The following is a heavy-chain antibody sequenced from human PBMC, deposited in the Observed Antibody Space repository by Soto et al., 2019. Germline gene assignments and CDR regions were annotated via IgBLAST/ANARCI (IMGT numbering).Heavy chain of an antibody. Sequence: HEHLVQSGAEVKRPGASLKVSCKASGYSFTGYYIHWVRQAPGQGLEWMGWINPDSGATNYAHNFQGRVTLTSDTSISTASTDLTSLTSDDTAVYYCTRGDYGTGGYPFPYFDYWGQGTLVIVSS. V-gene: IGHV1-2*02. CDR1: GYSFTGYY. D-gene: IGHD2-8*02. CDR3: TRGDYGTGGYPFPYFDY. CDR2: INPDSGAT. J-gene: IGHJ4*02.